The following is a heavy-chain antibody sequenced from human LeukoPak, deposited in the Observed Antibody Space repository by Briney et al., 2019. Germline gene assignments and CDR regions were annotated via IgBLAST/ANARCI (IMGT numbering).Heavy chain of an antibody. V-gene: IGHV4-34*01. J-gene: IGHJ6*02. CDR2: INKCRSS. D-gene: IGHD6-13*01. CDR3: ASSDAAANPSYYYYGMDV. CDR1: GGSFSDYF. Sequence: PSETLSLTCAVYGGSFSDYFWSWVRQPPGRGLEWIGEINKCRSSTYNPSLKSRVTMSVDTSKNQLSLKMTSVTAADTAVYYCASSDAAANPSYYYYGMDVWGQGTTVTVSS.